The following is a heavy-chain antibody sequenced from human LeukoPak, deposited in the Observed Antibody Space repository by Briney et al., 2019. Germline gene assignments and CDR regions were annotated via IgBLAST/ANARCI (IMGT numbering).Heavy chain of an antibody. J-gene: IGHJ5*02. CDR3: ARRGGFCRGSRYYAGPAAAYSLFDL. Sequence: GGSLQIPSKASGYCFTSNWIGWVRQMPGKDLVWMGIIYPGDSDTTYSPSFQGHIIISADKYTNTAYLQLNSLQASDTAMYYCARRGGFCRGSRYYAGPAAAYSLFDLWGQGTLDSVSS. CDR1: GYCFTSNW. CDR2: IYPGDSDT. D-gene: IGHD3-16*01. V-gene: IGHV5-51*01.